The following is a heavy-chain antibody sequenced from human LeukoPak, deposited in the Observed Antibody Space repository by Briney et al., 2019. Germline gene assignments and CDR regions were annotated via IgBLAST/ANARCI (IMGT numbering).Heavy chain of an antibody. Sequence: ASVKVSCKASTYTFTGYYMYWVRQAPGQGLEWMGWINPDSGGTNYARKFQGRVTLTRDTSISTAYMELSSLRSEDTAVYYCARGGRLGSSFDIWGQGTMVTVSS. CDR3: ARGGRLGSSFDI. CDR2: INPDSGGT. V-gene: IGHV1-2*02. D-gene: IGHD3-16*01. J-gene: IGHJ3*02. CDR1: TYTFTGYY.